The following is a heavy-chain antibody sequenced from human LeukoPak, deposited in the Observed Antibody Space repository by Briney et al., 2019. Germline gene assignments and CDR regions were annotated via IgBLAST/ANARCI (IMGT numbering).Heavy chain of an antibody. D-gene: IGHD3-22*01. CDR3: ARGGLASYYDSSGYTGG. Sequence: GGSPRPSCAASGFTFSSYSMNWVRQAPGKGLEWVSYISSSSTTIYYADSVKGRFTISRDNAENSLYLQMNSLRDEDTAVYYCARGGLASYYDSSGYTGGWGQGTLVTVSS. J-gene: IGHJ4*02. CDR1: GFTFSSYS. CDR2: ISSSSTTI. V-gene: IGHV3-48*02.